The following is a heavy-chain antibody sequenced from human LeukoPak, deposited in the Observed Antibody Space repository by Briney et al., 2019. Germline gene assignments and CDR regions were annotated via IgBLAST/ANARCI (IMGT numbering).Heavy chain of an antibody. J-gene: IGHJ4*02. D-gene: IGHD1-26*01. CDR1: DYSISSGYY. CDR3: ARAASGSTGVFDY. V-gene: IGHV4-38-2*02. CDR2: IYHSGNT. Sequence: SETLSLTCTVSDYSISSGYYWGWIRQPPGEGLEWIGSIYHSGNTYYNPSLKSRVTVSIDTSKNQFSLKLRFVTAADTAVYYCARAASGSTGVFDYWGQGALVTVSS.